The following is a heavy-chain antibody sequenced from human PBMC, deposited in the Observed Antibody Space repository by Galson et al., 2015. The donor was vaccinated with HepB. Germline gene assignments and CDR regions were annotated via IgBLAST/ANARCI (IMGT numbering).Heavy chain of an antibody. V-gene: IGHV1-18*01. CDR1: GYTFTSYG. Sequence: SVKVSCKASGYTFTSYGISWVRQAPGQGLEWMGWISAYNGNTNYAQKLQGRVTMTTDTSTSTAYMELRSLRSDDTAVYYCARGTTDPYYYYYMDVWGKGTTVTVSS. J-gene: IGHJ6*03. CDR2: ISAYNGNT. CDR3: ARGTTDPYYYYYMDV. D-gene: IGHD1-7*01.